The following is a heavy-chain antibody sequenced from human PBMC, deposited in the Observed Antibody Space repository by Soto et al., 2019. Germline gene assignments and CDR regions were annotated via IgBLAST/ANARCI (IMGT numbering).Heavy chain of an antibody. J-gene: IGHJ5*02. CDR2: INNDGSDT. V-gene: IGHV3-74*01. Sequence: GGSLRLSCAASGFTFSSYWMHWVRQAPGKGLVWVSRINNDGSDTTYADSVKGRFTISRDNAKNTVYLQMNSLRAEDTAVYYCVRDKPHNWFDPWGQGTPVTVSS. CDR1: GFTFSSYW. CDR3: VRDKPHNWFDP.